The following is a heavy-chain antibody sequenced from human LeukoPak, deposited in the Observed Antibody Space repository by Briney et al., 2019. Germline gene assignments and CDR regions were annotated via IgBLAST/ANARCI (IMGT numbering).Heavy chain of an antibody. CDR2: IRNDGRNK. CDR3: AKDLNYGDLPDS. V-gene: IGHV3-30*02. J-gene: IGHJ5*02. D-gene: IGHD4-17*01. Sequence: GGSLRLSCATSIFSFNTFGMHWVRQAPGRGLEWVAFIRNDGRNKYYADSVKGRFTISRDNSRNTLYLQMDSLRADDTAIYYCAKDLNYGDLPDSWGQGTLVAVSS. CDR1: IFSFNTFG.